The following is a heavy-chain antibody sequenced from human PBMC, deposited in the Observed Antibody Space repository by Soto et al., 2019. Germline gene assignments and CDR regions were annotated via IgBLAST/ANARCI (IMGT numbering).Heavy chain of an antibody. CDR2: IYYSGST. CDR1: GGSISSGGYY. CDR3: ARDLDTHGSPGYMDV. D-gene: IGHD3-10*01. J-gene: IGHJ6*03. Sequence: PSETLSLTCTVSGGSISSGGYYWSWIRQHPGKGLEWIGYIYYSGSTYYNPSLKSRVTISVDTSKNQFSLKLSSVTAADTAVYYCARDLDTHGSPGYMDVWGKGTTVTVSS. V-gene: IGHV4-31*03.